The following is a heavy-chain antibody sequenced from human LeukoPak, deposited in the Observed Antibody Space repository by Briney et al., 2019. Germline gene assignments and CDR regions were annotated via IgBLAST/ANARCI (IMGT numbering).Heavy chain of an antibody. V-gene: IGHV1-46*01. Sequence: GASVKVSCKASGYTFTSYYMHWVRQAPGQGLEWMGIINPSGGSTSYAQKLQGRVTMTTDTSTSTAYMELRSLRSDDTAVYYCARDIKRSRARWENLGFDPWGQGTLVTVSS. J-gene: IGHJ5*02. CDR3: ARDIKRSRARWENLGFDP. D-gene: IGHD1-14*01. CDR1: GYTFTSYY. CDR2: INPSGGST.